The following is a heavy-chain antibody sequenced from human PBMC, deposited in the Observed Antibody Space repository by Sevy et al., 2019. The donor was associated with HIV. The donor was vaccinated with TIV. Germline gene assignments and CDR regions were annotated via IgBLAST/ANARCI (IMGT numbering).Heavy chain of an antibody. CDR2: VTPYNGHK. CDR1: GYTFASYG. Sequence: ASVKVSCKASGYTFASYGISWVRQAPGQGLERMGWVTPYNGHKKYAQKLQGRVTMTTDTSTSTAYMELRSLRSDDTAVYYCARCLGGLRPWEYNWFDPWGQGTLVTVSS. V-gene: IGHV1-18*01. D-gene: IGHD1-26*01. J-gene: IGHJ5*02. CDR3: ARCLGGLRPWEYNWFDP.